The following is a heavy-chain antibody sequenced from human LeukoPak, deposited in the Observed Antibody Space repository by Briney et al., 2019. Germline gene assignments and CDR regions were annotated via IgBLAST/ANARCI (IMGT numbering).Heavy chain of an antibody. V-gene: IGHV3-30*18. J-gene: IGHJ4*02. CDR3: AKTLDTGEYFDY. Sequence: GGSLRLSCAASGFTFSSYGMHWVRQAPGKGLEWVAVISYDGSNKYYADSVKGRFTISRDNSKNTLYLQMNSLRAEDTAVYYCAKTLDTGEYFDYWGQGTLVTVSS. D-gene: IGHD5-18*01. CDR1: GFTFSSYG. CDR2: ISYDGSNK.